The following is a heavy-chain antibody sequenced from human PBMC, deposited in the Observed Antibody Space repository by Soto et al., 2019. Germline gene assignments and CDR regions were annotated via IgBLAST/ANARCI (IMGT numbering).Heavy chain of an antibody. CDR2: IYYSGNT. J-gene: IGHJ4*02. CDR1: GGSTSSDNY. Sequence: SETLSLTCTVSGGSTSSDNYWSWIRQPPGRGLEWIGPIYYSGNTDYNPSLKSRLAISIDTSKNQFSLKLSSVTAADTAVYFCAREGGESSDGLYYFDSWGQGSLVTVSS. V-gene: IGHV4-30-4*01. D-gene: IGHD3-16*01. CDR3: AREGGESSDGLYYFDS.